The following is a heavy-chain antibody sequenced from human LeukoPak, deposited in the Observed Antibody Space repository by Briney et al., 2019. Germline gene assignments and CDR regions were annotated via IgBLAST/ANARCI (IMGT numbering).Heavy chain of an antibody. D-gene: IGHD2-21*01. CDR2: IYYSGST. CDR1: GGSISSSSYY. V-gene: IGHV4-39*01. J-gene: IGHJ3*02. CDR3: ASEIFWPHYNAFDI. Sequence: SETLSLTCTVSGGSISSSSYYWGWIRQPPGKGLEWIGSIYYSGSTYYNPSLKSRVTISVDTSKNQFSLKLSSVTAADTAVYYCASEIFWPHYNAFDIWGQGTMVTVSS.